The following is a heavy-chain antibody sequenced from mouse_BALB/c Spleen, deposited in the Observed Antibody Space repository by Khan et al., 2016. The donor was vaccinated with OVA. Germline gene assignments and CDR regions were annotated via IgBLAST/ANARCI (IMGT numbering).Heavy chain of an antibody. J-gene: IGHJ4*01. V-gene: IGHV4-1*02. D-gene: IGHD1-3*01. Sequence: EVKLLESGGGLVQPGGSLKLSCAASGFDFSRYWMSWVRQAPGKGLEWIGEINPDSSTINYTPPLKDKFVISRDNAKNTLYLQMIKERSEDTALYDCVSQLSDAMDYWGQGTSVTVSS. CDR1: GFDFSRYW. CDR2: INPDSSTI. CDR3: VSQLSDAMDY.